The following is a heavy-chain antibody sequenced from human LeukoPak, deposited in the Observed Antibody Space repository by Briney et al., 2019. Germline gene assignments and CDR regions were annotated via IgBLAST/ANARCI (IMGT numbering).Heavy chain of an antibody. Sequence: ASVKVSXKISGYTLTELSMHWVRQAPGKGLEWMGGLDPEDGETIYTQKFQGRVTMTEDTSTDTAYMELSSLRSEDTAVYYCATELEVGANNPWVPFYYWGQGTLVTVSS. CDR1: GYTLTELS. D-gene: IGHD1-26*01. J-gene: IGHJ4*02. V-gene: IGHV1-24*01. CDR2: LDPEDGET. CDR3: ATELEVGANNPWVPFYY.